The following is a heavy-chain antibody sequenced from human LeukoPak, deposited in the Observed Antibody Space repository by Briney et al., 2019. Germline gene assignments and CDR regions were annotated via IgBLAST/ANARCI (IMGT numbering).Heavy chain of an antibody. CDR3: ARVPPPDISSSWYKINWFDP. CDR2: ISAYNGNT. J-gene: IGHJ5*02. Sequence: GASVKVSCKTSGYTFTRYGISWVRQAPGQGLEWMGWISAYNGNTNYAQKFQGRVTMTTDTSTSTVYMELRSLRSDDTAVYFCARVPPPDISSSWYKINWFDPWGQGTLVTVSS. V-gene: IGHV1-18*01. D-gene: IGHD6-13*01. CDR1: GYTFTRYG.